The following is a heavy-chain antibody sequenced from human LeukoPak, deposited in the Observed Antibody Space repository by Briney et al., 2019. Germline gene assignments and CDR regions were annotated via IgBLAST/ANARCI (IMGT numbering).Heavy chain of an antibody. J-gene: IGHJ2*01. D-gene: IGHD2-21*02. CDR3: ARQDGVVTAIPNWYFDL. CDR2: INPSGGST. CDR1: GYTFTSYY. Sequence: ASVKVSCKASGYTFTSYYMHWVRQAPGQGLEWMGIINPSGGSTSYAQKFQGRVTMTRDTSTSTVYMELSSPRSEDTAVYYCARQDGVVTAIPNWYFDLWGRGTLVTVSS. V-gene: IGHV1-46*01.